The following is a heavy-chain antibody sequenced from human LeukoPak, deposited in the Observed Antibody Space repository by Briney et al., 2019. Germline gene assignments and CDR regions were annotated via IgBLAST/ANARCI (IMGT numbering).Heavy chain of an antibody. V-gene: IGHV4-4*07. CDR1: GGSISSYY. J-gene: IGHJ5*02. CDR2: IYSSGST. D-gene: IGHD1-26*01. Sequence: SETLSLTCTVSGGSISSYYWSWIRQPPGKGLEWIGRIYSSGSTNYSPSLKSRVTMSVDTSKNHFSLKLSSVTAADTAVYYCARSGTLSNWFDAWGQGTLVTVSS. CDR3: ARSGTLSNWFDA.